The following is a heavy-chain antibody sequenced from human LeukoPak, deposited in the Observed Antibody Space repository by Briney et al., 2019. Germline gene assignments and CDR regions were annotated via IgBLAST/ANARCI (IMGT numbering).Heavy chain of an antibody. D-gene: IGHD5-12*01. Sequence: PSETLSLTCTVSGGSISSSSCYWGWIRQPPGKGLEWIGNVFDSGSTHYNPSLKSRVTISVDTSKNQFSLRLSSVTAADTAVYYCARHTRPGHSGYENAFDIWGQGTMVTVSS. J-gene: IGHJ3*02. CDR2: VFDSGST. V-gene: IGHV4-39*01. CDR3: ARHTRPGHSGYENAFDI. CDR1: GGSISSSSCY.